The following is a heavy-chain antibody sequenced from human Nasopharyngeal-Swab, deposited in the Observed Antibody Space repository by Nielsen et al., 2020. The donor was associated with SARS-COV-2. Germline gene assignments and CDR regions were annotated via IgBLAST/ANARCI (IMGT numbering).Heavy chain of an antibody. V-gene: IGHV1-69*04. Sequence: SVKVSCKASGGTFSSYAISWVRQAPGQGLEWMGRILPILGIANYAQKFQGRVTITADKSTSTAYMELSSLRSEDTAVYYCARDCGSTSCYLYYYYYYMDVWGKGTTVTVSS. CDR3: ARDCGSTSCYLYYYYYYMDV. J-gene: IGHJ6*03. D-gene: IGHD2-2*01. CDR1: GGTFSSYA. CDR2: ILPILGIA.